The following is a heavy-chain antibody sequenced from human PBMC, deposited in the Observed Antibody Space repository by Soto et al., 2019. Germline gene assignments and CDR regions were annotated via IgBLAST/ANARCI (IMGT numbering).Heavy chain of an antibody. CDR2: FDPEDGET. D-gene: IGHD1-7*01. CDR3: ATAEGRVNWNYRTFDY. CDR1: GYTLTELS. Sequence: QVQLVQSGAEVKKPGASVKVSCKVSGYTLTELSMHWVRQAPGKGLEWMGGFDPEDGETIYAQKFQGRVTMTEDTSTDTAYMELSRLRSEDTAVYYCATAEGRVNWNYRTFDYWGQGTLVTVSS. V-gene: IGHV1-24*01. J-gene: IGHJ4*02.